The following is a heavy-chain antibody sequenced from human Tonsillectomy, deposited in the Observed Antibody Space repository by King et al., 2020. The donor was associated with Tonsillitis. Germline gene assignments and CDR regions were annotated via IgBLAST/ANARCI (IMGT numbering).Heavy chain of an antibody. J-gene: IGHJ5*02. D-gene: IGHD3-10*01. V-gene: IGHV4-59*12. Sequence: VQLQESGPGLVKPSETLSLTCTVSGGSISNXYWSWIRQPPGKGLEWIGYIYYTGDTNYNPSLKSRVTISVDTSKNQFSLKLSSITAADTAVYYFARXFTRXXYNXXDPWXXGTLVTVXS. CDR2: IYYTGDT. CDR1: GGSISNXY. CDR3: ARXFTRXXYNXXDP.